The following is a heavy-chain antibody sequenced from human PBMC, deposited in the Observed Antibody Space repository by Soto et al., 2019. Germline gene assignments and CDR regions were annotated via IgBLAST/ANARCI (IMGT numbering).Heavy chain of an antibody. CDR3: AKDHQIVLMVYAFDY. D-gene: IGHD2-8*01. V-gene: IGHV3-30*18. CDR1: GFTFSSYG. CDR2: ISYDGSNK. J-gene: IGHJ4*02. Sequence: VQLVESGGGVVQPGRSLRLSCAASGFTFSSYGMHWVRQAPGKGLEWVAVISYDGSNKYYADSVKGRFTISRDNSKNTLYLQMNSLRAEDTAVYYCAKDHQIVLMVYAFDYWGQGTLVTVSS.